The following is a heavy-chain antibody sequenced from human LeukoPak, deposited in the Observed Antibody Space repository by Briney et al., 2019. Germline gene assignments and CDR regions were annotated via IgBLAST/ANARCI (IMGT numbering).Heavy chain of an antibody. J-gene: IGHJ4*02. V-gene: IGHV3-48*01. CDR3: AKSGRGYCSGGSCSRYASLFY. Sequence: GGSLRLSCAASGFSFSDYGMNWVRRAPGKGLEWLSHINSNGAVISYADSVKGRFTISRDNSKNTLYLQMNSLRAEDTAVYYCAKSGRGYCSGGSCSRYASLFYWGQGTLVTVSS. CDR2: INSNGAVI. CDR1: GFSFSDYG. D-gene: IGHD2-15*01.